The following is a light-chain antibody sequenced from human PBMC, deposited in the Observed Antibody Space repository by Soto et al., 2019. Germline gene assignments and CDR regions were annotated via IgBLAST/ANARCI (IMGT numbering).Light chain of an antibody. CDR1: QSVRSNY. V-gene: IGKV3-20*01. J-gene: IGKJ4*01. Sequence: VLTQSPGTLSLSPGEKATLSCRASQSVRSNYIAWYQQKPGQSPRLLISGASTRASGIPNRFSGSGSGTDFTLTISRLEPEDFAVYYCQQYGSSPPLTFGGGTKVEIK. CDR2: GAS. CDR3: QQYGSSPPLT.